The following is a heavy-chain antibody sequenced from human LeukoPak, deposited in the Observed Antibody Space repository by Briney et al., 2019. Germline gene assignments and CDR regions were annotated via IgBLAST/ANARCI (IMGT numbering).Heavy chain of an antibody. CDR2: IYYSGST. D-gene: IGHD4-17*01. Sequence: SETLSLTCTVSGGSISSYYWSWIRQPPGKGLEWIGYIYYSGSTNYNPSLKSRVTISVDTSKNQFSLKPSSVTAADTAVYYCARDSTVADDAFDIWGQGTMVTVSS. CDR3: ARDSTVADDAFDI. CDR1: GGSISSYY. J-gene: IGHJ3*02. V-gene: IGHV4-59*01.